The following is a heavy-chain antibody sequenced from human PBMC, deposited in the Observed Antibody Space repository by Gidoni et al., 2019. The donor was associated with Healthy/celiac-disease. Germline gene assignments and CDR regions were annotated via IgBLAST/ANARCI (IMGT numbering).Heavy chain of an antibody. CDR1: GFTFADYA. D-gene: IGHD3-10*01. J-gene: IGHJ6*02. Sequence: EVQLVESGGGLVQPGSSLRLSCAASGFTFADYAMHWFRQAPGKGLEWVSGIRWNSGSIGYADSVKGRFTISRDNAKNSLYLQMNSLRAEDTALYYCAKDKGSGSRSSYYYYGMDVWGQGTTVTVSS. V-gene: IGHV3-9*01. CDR3: AKDKGSGSRSSYYYYGMDV. CDR2: IRWNSGSI.